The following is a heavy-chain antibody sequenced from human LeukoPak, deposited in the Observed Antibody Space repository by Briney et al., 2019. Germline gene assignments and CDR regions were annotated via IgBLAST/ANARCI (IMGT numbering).Heavy chain of an antibody. J-gene: IGHJ3*02. V-gene: IGHV4-38-2*01. Sequence: SETLSLTCAVSGYSISSGYYWGWIRQPPGKGLEWIGSIYHSGSTYYNPSLKSRVTISVDTSKNQFSLKLSSVTAADTAVYYCARGSDYVILTGYSDDAFDIWGQGTMVTVSS. CDR2: IYHSGST. CDR1: GYSISSGYY. D-gene: IGHD3-9*01. CDR3: ARGSDYVILTGYSDDAFDI.